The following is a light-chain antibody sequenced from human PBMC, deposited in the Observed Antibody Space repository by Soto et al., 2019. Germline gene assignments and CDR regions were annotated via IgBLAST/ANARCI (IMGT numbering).Light chain of an antibody. CDR3: NSNTSTNTRV. CDR2: VVN. V-gene: IGLV2-14*01. CDR1: SNDVGNYNY. J-gene: IGLJ1*01. Sequence: QSVLTQPASVSGSPGQSITLSCTGTSNDVGNYNYVSWYQQYPGQAPRLLIYVVNNRPSGISDRFSGSKSGNTASLTISGLQADDEADYYCNSNTSTNTRVFGTGTTVTVL.